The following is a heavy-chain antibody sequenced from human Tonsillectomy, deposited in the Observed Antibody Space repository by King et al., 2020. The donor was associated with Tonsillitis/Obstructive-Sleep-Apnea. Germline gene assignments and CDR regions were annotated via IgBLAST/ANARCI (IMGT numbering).Heavy chain of an antibody. Sequence: LQLVQSGGGVVQPGRSLRLSCAASGFTFSNYGMHWVRQAPGKGLEWVAVISYDGSNKYYADSVKGRFTISRDNSKNTLYLQMNSLRAEDTAVYYCAKEWIHRRDYYYYGMDVWSQGTTVTVSS. J-gene: IGHJ6*02. V-gene: IGHV3-30*18. CDR2: ISYDGSNK. CDR1: GFTFSNYG. D-gene: IGHD5-18*01. CDR3: AKEWIHRRDYYYYGMDV.